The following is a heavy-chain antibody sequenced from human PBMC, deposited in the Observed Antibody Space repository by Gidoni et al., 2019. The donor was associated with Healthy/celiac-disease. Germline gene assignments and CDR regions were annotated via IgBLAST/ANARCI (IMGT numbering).Heavy chain of an antibody. CDR1: GFTFSSYA. V-gene: IGHV3-30-3*01. CDR2: ISYDGSNK. Sequence: QVQLVESGGGVVQPGRSLRLSCAASGFTFSSYAMHWVRQAPGKGLEWVAVISYDGSNKYYADSVKGRFTISRDNSKNTLYLQMNSLRAEDTAVYYCARGIAAADIAPLDYWGQGTLVTVSS. CDR3: ARGIAAADIAPLDY. J-gene: IGHJ4*02. D-gene: IGHD6-13*01.